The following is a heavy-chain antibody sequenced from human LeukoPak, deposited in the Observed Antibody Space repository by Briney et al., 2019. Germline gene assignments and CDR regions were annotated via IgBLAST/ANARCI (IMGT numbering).Heavy chain of an antibody. V-gene: IGHV4-59*01. J-gene: IGHJ6*03. CDR1: GGSISSYY. CDR2: IYYSGST. CDR3: ARDTEGPMATPYYYYYMDV. D-gene: IGHD3-10*01. Sequence: SETLSLTCTVSGGSISSYYWSWIRQPPGKVLEWIGYIYYSGSTNYNPSLKSRVTISVDTSKNQFSLKLSSVTAADTAVYYCARDTEGPMATPYYYYYMDVWGKGTTVTISS.